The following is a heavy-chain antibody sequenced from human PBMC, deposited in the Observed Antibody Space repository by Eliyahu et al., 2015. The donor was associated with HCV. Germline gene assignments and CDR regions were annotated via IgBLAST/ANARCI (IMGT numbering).Heavy chain of an antibody. CDR2: IWYDGSKE. CDR3: ARGGRTGSWYPPEDQ. D-gene: IGHD3-10*01. CDR1: GFXXSNXC. J-gene: IGHJ4*02. Sequence: QVQLVESGGGVVQPGRSLRLSCAASGFXXSNXCTALGPPGSRQGAGVGGNXIWYDGSKEYYVDSVKGRFTISRDNSKNTLYLQMNSLRAEDTAVYYCARGGRTGSWYPPEDQWGQGTLVTVSS. V-gene: IGHV3-33*01.